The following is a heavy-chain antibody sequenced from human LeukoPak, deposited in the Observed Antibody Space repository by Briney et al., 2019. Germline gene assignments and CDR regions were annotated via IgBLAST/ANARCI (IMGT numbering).Heavy chain of an antibody. CDR2: IYHSGST. Sequence: TPSETLSLTCAVSGYSISSGYYWGWIRQPPRKGLEWIGSIYHSGSTYYNPSLKSRVTISVDTSKNQLSLKLSSVTAADTAVYYCARFCSSTSCYMGTVDYGGEGTLFTVSS. V-gene: IGHV4-38-2*01. D-gene: IGHD2-2*02. J-gene: IGHJ4*02. CDR3: ARFCSSTSCYMGTVDY. CDR1: GYSISSGYY.